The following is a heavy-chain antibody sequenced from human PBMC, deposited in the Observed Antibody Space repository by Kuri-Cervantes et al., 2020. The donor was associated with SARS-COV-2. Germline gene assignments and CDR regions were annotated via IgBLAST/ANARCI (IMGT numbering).Heavy chain of an antibody. CDR2: IYYSGST. V-gene: IGHV4-39*07. CDR1: GGSIGSSSYY. D-gene: IGHD4-17*01. J-gene: IGHJ5*02. Sequence: SETLSLTCTVSGGSIGSSSYYWGWIRQPPGKGLEWIGSIYYSGSTYYNPSLKSRVTISVDTSKNQFSLKLSSVTAADTAVYYCARGGDYSYWFDPWGQGTLVTVSS. CDR3: ARGGDYSYWFDP.